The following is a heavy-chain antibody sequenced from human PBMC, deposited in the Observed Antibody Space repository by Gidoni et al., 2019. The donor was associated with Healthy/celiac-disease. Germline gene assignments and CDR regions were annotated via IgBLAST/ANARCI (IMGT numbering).Heavy chain of an antibody. V-gene: IGHV4-34*01. Sequence: QVQLQQWGAGLLKPSETLSLTCAVYGGSFSGYSWSWIRQPPGKGLEWIGEINHSGSTNYNPSLKSRVTISVDTSKNQFSLKLSSVTAADTAVYYCARVERGYSSGWQRGSEWFDPWGQGTLVTVSS. CDR3: ARVERGYSSGWQRGSEWFDP. D-gene: IGHD6-19*01. CDR2: INHSGST. J-gene: IGHJ5*02. CDR1: GGSFSGYS.